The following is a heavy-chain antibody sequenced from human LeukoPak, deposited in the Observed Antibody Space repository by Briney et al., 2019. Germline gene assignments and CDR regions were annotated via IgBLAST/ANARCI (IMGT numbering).Heavy chain of an antibody. D-gene: IGHD1-26*01. J-gene: IGHJ4*02. Sequence: ASVKVSCKASGYTFTSYGISWVRQAPGQGLEWMGWISAYNGNTNYAQKFQGRVTMTRNTSISTAYMELSSLRSEDTAMYYCARGRFRIVRACFYWGQGTLVTVSS. CDR3: ARGRFRIVRACFY. CDR2: ISAYNGNT. CDR1: GYTFTSYG. V-gene: IGHV1-18*01.